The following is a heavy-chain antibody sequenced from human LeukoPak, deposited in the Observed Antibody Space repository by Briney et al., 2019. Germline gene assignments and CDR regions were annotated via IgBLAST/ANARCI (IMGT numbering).Heavy chain of an antibody. CDR1: GFTFSSYW. J-gene: IGHJ1*01. Sequence: GGSLRLSCAASGFTFSSYWMTWVRQAPGKGLEWVANIKRDGSEKYYVDSVKGRFTVSRDNAKDSLYLQMNSLRAEDTAVYYCAREGSSGKYFQHWGQGTLVTVSS. D-gene: IGHD6-19*01. CDR2: IKRDGSEK. CDR3: AREGSSGKYFQH. V-gene: IGHV3-7*01.